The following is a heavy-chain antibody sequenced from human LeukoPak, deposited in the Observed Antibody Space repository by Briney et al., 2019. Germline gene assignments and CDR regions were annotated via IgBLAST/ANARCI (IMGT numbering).Heavy chain of an antibody. V-gene: IGHV4-59*08. CDR3: ARAGTAHWFDP. Sequence: SETLSLTCTVSGGSISSYYWSWIRQPPGKGLEWIGYIYYSGSTNYNPSLKSRVTISVDTSKNQFSLKLSSVTAADTAVYYCARAGTAHWFDPWGQGTLVTVSS. D-gene: IGHD6-13*01. CDR2: IYYSGST. CDR1: GGSISSYY. J-gene: IGHJ5*02.